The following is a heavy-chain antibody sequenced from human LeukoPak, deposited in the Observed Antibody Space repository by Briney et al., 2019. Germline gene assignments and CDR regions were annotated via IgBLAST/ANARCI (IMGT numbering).Heavy chain of an antibody. CDR3: VKARMPHCGTDCLES. CDR1: GITLSNYG. V-gene: IGHV3-23*01. CDR2: IRGSGGGT. J-gene: IGHJ4*02. Sequence: GGSLRLSCAVSGITLSNYGMSWVRQAPGKGLEWVSVIRGSGGGTYYADSVKGRFTISRDNSKNTVYLQMNSLRAEDTAVYYCVKARMPHCGTDCLESWGQGTLVTVSS. D-gene: IGHD2-21*02.